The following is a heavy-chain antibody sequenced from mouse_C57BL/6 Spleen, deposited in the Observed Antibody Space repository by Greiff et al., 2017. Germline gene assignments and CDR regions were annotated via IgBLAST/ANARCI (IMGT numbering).Heavy chain of an antibody. CDR3: ARLDGSRGLAWFAD. Sequence: VQLQQSGAELARPGASVKLSCKASGYTFTSYGISWVKQRTGQGLEWIGEIYPRSGNTYYNEKFKGKATLTADKSSSTAYMELRSLTSEDSAVYFCARLDGSRGLAWFADWGKGTLVTVSA. CDR2: IYPRSGNT. D-gene: IGHD1-1*01. CDR1: GYTFTSYG. J-gene: IGHJ3*01. V-gene: IGHV1-81*01.